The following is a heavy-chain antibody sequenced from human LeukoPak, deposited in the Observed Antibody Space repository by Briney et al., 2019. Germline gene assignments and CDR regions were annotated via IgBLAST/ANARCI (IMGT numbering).Heavy chain of an antibody. J-gene: IGHJ4*02. V-gene: IGHV1-46*01. Sequence: ASVKVSCKASGYTFTSYYLHWVRQAPGQGLEWMGIINPSDGSTTYAQSFQGRFTMTRDTSTGTVYMDLSSLRSDDTAVYYCARVRSYRFDYWGQGTLVTVSS. D-gene: IGHD1-26*01. CDR3: ARVRSYRFDY. CDR2: INPSDGST. CDR1: GYTFTSYY.